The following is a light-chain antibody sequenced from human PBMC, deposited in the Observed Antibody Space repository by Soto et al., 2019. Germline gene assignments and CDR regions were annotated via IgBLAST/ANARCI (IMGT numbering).Light chain of an antibody. CDR2: EVS. J-gene: IGLJ3*02. CDR3: SSYTSSSWV. Sequence: QSVLTQPASVSGSPGQSITISCTGTSSDVGGYNYVSWYQQHPGKAPKLMIDEVSNRPSGVSNRFSGSKSGTTASLTISGLQAEDEADYYCSSYTSSSWVFGGGTKLTVL. V-gene: IGLV2-14*01. CDR1: SSDVGGYNY.